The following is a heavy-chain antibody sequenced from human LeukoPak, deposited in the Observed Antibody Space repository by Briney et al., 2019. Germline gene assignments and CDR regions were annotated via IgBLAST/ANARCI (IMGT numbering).Heavy chain of an antibody. CDR3: ARPPSRGYSASFEY. J-gene: IGHJ4*02. Sequence: GVSLKFSCQGSGHSLPTYWIAWVRQMPGKGREWMGSMFPDESNIRYSPSFQGQVTISSDKSISTTYLQWSSLKATDTAMNYCARPPSRGYSASFEYWGQGTLVTVSS. CDR2: MFPDESNI. V-gene: IGHV5-51*01. CDR1: GHSLPTYW. D-gene: IGHD2-2*03.